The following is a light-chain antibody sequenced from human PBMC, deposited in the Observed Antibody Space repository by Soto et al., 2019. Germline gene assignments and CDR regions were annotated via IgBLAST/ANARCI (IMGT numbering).Light chain of an antibody. CDR2: GAT. Sequence: EIVLTQSPGTLSLSPGERATLSCRASQTVSRSFLGWYQQKSGQAPRLVMFGATNRAPGIPDRFSGRVSGTDFILTISRLEPEDFAVYYCEQYGTSPRMFGQGTKVEI. V-gene: IGKV3-20*01. J-gene: IGKJ1*01. CDR1: QTVSRSF. CDR3: EQYGTSPRM.